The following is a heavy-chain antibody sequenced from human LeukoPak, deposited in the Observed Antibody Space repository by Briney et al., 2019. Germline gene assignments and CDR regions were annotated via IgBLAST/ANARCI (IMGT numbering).Heavy chain of an antibody. CDR2: IWYDGSNK. CDR3: ARDADDYVWGTITQPLYYFDY. CDR1: GFTFSSCG. V-gene: IGHV3-33*01. D-gene: IGHD3-16*01. J-gene: IGHJ4*02. Sequence: GGSLRLSCAASGFTFSSCGMHWVRQAPGKGLEWVAVIWYDGSNKYYADSVKGRFTISRDNSKNTLYLQMNSLRAEDTAVHYCARDADDYVWGTITQPLYYFDYWGQGTLVTVSS.